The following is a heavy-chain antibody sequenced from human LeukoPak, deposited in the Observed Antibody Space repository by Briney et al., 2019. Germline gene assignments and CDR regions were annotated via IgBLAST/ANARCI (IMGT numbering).Heavy chain of an antibody. CDR2: IRYDGSNK. V-gene: IGHV3-30*02. J-gene: IGHJ3*02. CDR1: GFTFSSYG. D-gene: IGHD3-22*01. Sequence: GGSLRLSCAASGFTFSSYGMHWVRQAPGKGLEWVAFIRYDGSNKYYADSVKGRFTISRDNSKNTLYLRMNSLRAEDTAVYYCARAIDSSGYYGAFDIWGQGTMVTVSS. CDR3: ARAIDSSGYYGAFDI.